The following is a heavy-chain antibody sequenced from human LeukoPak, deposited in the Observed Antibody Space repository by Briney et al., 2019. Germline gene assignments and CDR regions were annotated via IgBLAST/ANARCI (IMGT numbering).Heavy chain of an antibody. J-gene: IGHJ4*02. CDR2: ISYDGSNK. CDR1: GFTFSSYG. D-gene: IGHD6-13*01. CDR3: AKAVSSSWYSVDY. V-gene: IGHV3-30*18. Sequence: GGSLRLSCAASGFTFSSYGMHWVRRAPGKGLEWVAVISYDGSNKYYADSVKGRFTISRDNSKNTLYLQMNSLRAEDTAVYYCAKAVSSSWYSVDYWGQGTLVTVSS.